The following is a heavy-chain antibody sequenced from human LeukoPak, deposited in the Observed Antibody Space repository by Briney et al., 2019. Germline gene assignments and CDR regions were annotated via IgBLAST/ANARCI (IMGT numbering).Heavy chain of an antibody. J-gene: IGHJ6*03. CDR2: INSDGSST. D-gene: IGHD3-3*01. V-gene: IGHV3-74*01. CDR3: ARTRVGVVINAHYYYYYMDV. Sequence: GGSLRLSCAASGFTFSSYWMSWVRQAPGKGLVWVSRINSDGSSTSYADSVKGRFTISRDNAKNTLYLQMNSLRAEDTAVYYCARTRVGVVINAHYYYYYMDVWGKGTTVTVSS. CDR1: GFTFSSYW.